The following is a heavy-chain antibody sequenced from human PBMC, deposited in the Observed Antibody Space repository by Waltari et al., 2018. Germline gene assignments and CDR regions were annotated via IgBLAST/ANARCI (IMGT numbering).Heavy chain of an antibody. CDR2: IYSRGST. J-gene: IGHJ4*02. V-gene: IGHV3-53*02. CDR3: ARVERGSGWFFDY. CDR1: GFTVSSYY. Sequence: EVQLVETGGGLIQPGGSLRLSCAASGFTVSSYYMSWVRQAPGKGLQWVSVIYSRGSTYYADSVKGRFTISRDNSKNTLYLQMNSLRAEDTAVYYCARVERGSGWFFDYWGQGTLVTVSS. D-gene: IGHD6-19*01.